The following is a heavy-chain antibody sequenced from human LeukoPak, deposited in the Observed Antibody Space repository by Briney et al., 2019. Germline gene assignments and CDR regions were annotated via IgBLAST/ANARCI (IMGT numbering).Heavy chain of an antibody. CDR2: INPNSGGT. CDR1: GYTFTGYY. J-gene: IGHJ6*02. CDR3: ARDRVTMVRGVIAYYYYGMDV. V-gene: IGHV1-2*02. D-gene: IGHD3-10*01. Sequence: ASVKVSCQASGYTFTGYYMHWVRQAPGQGLEWMGWINPNSGGTNYAQKFQGRVTMTRDTSISTAYMELSRLRSDDTAVYYCARDRVTMVRGVIAYYYYGMDVWGQGTTVTVSS.